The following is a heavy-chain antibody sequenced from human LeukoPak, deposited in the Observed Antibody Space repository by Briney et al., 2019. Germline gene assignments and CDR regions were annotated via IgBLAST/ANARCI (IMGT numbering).Heavy chain of an antibody. CDR2: ISSSSSYI. Sequence: GGSLRLSCAASGFTFSSYSMNWVRQAPGKGLEWVSSISSSSSYIYYADSVKGRFTISRDNAKNSLYLQMNSLRAEDTAVYYCASGWYSSGWYYYYYGMDVWGQGTTVTVSS. V-gene: IGHV3-21*01. CDR3: ASGWYSSGWYYYYYGMDV. J-gene: IGHJ6*02. D-gene: IGHD6-19*01. CDR1: GFTFSSYS.